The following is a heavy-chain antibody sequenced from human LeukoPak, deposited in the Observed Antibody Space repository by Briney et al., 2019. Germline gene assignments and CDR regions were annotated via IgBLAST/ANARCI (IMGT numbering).Heavy chain of an antibody. J-gene: IGHJ4*02. CDR3: ARGFSEPLLFDY. Sequence: SETLSLTCTVSGASISSYYWSWIRQPPGKGLEWIGYIYYSGSTNYNPSLKSRVTISVDTSKNQFSLRLSSVTAADTAVYYCARGFSEPLLFDYWGQGTLVTVSS. CDR1: GASISSYY. V-gene: IGHV4-59*01. CDR2: IYYSGST.